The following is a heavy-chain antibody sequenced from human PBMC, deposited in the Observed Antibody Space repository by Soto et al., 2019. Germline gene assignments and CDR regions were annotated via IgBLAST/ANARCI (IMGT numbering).Heavy chain of an antibody. Sequence: GESLKISCKGSGYNFATYWIGWVRQMPGKGLEWMGIIYPGDSDTRYSPPFQGQVTMSAAKSINTAYLQWRSLKASDTAKYYCAGPAGDTSGYLYFESWGQGALVTVSS. D-gene: IGHD3-22*01. CDR1: GYNFATYW. CDR2: IYPGDSDT. CDR3: AGPAGDTSGYLYFES. V-gene: IGHV5-51*01. J-gene: IGHJ4*02.